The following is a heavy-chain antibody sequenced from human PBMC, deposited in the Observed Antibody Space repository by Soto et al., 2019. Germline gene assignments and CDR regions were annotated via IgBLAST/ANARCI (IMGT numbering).Heavy chain of an antibody. CDR3: AKYDLLRLWELSSFDY. J-gene: IGHJ4*02. Sequence: EVQLLESGGGLVQPGGSLRLSCAASGFTFSSYAMSWVRQAPGKGLEWVSAISGSGGSTYYADSVKGRFTISRDNSKNTLYLQMNSLRAEDTAVYYCAKYDLLRLWELSSFDYWGQGTLVTVYS. CDR2: ISGSGGST. CDR1: GFTFSSYA. V-gene: IGHV3-23*01. D-gene: IGHD3-16*02.